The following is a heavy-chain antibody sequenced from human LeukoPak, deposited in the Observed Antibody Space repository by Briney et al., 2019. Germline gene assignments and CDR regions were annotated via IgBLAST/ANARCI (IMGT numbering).Heavy chain of an antibody. J-gene: IGHJ4*02. V-gene: IGHV1-2*06. D-gene: IGHD3-10*01. CDR2: INPNSGDT. CDR1: GYTFTGYY. CDR3: ARERRFGDLLLFDY. Sequence: ASVKVSCKASGYTFTGYYMRWVRQAPGQGLEWMGRINPNSGDTNYAQNFQGRVTMTRDTSGSTSNMELSRLRSDDTAVYYCARERRFGDLLLFDYWGLGTLVTVSS.